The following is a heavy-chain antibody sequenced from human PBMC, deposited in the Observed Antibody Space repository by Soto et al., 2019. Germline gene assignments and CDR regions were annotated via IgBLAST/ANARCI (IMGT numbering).Heavy chain of an antibody. CDR1: GFTFSSYA. Sequence: PGGSLRLSCAASGFTFSSYAMSWVRQAPGKGLEWVSAISGSGGSTYYADSVKGRFTISRDNSKNTLYLQMNSLRAEDTAVYYCAKAPYSSSSNWFDPWGQGTLVTAPQ. CDR3: AKAPYSSSSNWFDP. J-gene: IGHJ5*02. D-gene: IGHD6-6*01. V-gene: IGHV3-23*01. CDR2: ISGSGGST.